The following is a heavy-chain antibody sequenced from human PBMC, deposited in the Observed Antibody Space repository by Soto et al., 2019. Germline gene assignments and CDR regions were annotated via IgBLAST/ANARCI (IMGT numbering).Heavy chain of an antibody. Sequence: ASVKVSCKASGYTFTSYGISWVRQAPGQGLEWMGWISAYNGNTNYAQKLQGRVTMTTDTSTSTAYMELRSLRSDDTAVYYCARGGDVVLIVYGFDIWGQGTMVTVSS. J-gene: IGHJ3*02. CDR2: ISAYNGNT. CDR3: ARGGDVVLIVYGFDI. D-gene: IGHD2-21*01. CDR1: GYTFTSYG. V-gene: IGHV1-18*01.